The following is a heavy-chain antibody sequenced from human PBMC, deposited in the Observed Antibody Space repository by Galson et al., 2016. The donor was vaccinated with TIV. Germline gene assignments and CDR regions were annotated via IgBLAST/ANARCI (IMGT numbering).Heavy chain of an antibody. V-gene: IGHV1-69*13. CDR3: ARGEGCVSLDG. Sequence: SVKVSCKASGVTFTSFSISWVRQAPGQGLEWMGGVIPIFRTVHFAQRFQGRVTITADESTSTAYMELSSLRSEDTAVYYCARGEGCVSLDGWGQGTLVTVSS. CDR1: GVTFTSFS. J-gene: IGHJ4*02. D-gene: IGHD3-3*02. CDR2: VIPIFRTV.